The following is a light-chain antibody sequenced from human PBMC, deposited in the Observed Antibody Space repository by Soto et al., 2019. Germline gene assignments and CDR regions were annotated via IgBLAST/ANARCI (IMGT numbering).Light chain of an antibody. Sequence: DIQMTQSPSTLSASVRVRVTITCRASQSISSWLAWYQQKPGKAPKLLIYDASSLESGVPSRFSGSGSGTEFTLTISSLQPDDFATYYCQQYNSYSPWTFGQGTKVEIK. V-gene: IGKV1-5*01. CDR3: QQYNSYSPWT. CDR1: QSISSW. J-gene: IGKJ1*01. CDR2: DAS.